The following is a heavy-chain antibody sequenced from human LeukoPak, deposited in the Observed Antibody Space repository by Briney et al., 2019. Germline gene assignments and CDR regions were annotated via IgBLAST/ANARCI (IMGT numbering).Heavy chain of an antibody. J-gene: IGHJ4*02. D-gene: IGHD4-17*01. CDR1: GFTFSSSW. CDR2: INNDGSGT. CDR3: ASKAVTYYYDY. V-gene: IGHV3-7*05. Sequence: GGTLRLSCAASGFTFSSSWMTWVRQAPGKGLEWVANINNDGSGTYYVDSVEGRFTISRDNAKNSLFLQMNSLRAEDTAVYYCASKAVTYYYDYSGQGTLVIVSS.